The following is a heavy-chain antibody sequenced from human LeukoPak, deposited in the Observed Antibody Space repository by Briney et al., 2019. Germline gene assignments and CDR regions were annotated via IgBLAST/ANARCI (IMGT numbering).Heavy chain of an antibody. Sequence: PSETLSLTCTVSGGSISSGGYYWSWIRQHPGKGLEWIGYIYYSGSTYYNPSLKSRVTISVDTSKNQFSLKLSSVTAADTAVYYCARHDSSGYRYYFDYWGQGTLVTVSS. J-gene: IGHJ4*02. CDR2: IYYSGST. V-gene: IGHV4-39*01. CDR3: ARHDSSGYRYYFDY. CDR1: GGSISSGGYY. D-gene: IGHD3-22*01.